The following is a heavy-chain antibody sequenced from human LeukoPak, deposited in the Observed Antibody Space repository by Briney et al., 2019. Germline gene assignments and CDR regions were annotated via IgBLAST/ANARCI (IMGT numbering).Heavy chain of an antibody. CDR1: GFTFSSYA. D-gene: IGHD3-10*01. V-gene: IGHV3-30-3*01. CDR2: ISYDGSNK. CDR3: ANSAPVWFGEPNSQAYYYMDV. J-gene: IGHJ6*03. Sequence: GRSLRLSCAASGFTFSSYATHWVRQAPGKGLEWVAVISYDGSNKYYADSVKGRFTISRDNSKNTLYLQMNSLRAEDTAVYYCANSAPVWFGEPNSQAYYYMDVWGKGTTVTVSS.